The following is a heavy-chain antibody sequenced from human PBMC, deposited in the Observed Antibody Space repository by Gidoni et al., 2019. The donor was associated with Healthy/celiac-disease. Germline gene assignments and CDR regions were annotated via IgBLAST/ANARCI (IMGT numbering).Heavy chain of an antibody. Sequence: QLQLQESGPGLVKPSETLSLTCTVSGGSISSSSYYWGWIRQPPGKGLEWIGSIYYSGSTYYNPSLKSRVTISVDTSKNQFSLKLSSVTAADTAVYYCARLNDGVGFDYWGQGTLVTVSS. CDR3: ARLNDGVGFDY. CDR2: IYYSGST. D-gene: IGHD2-8*01. V-gene: IGHV4-39*01. J-gene: IGHJ4*02. CDR1: GGSISSSSYY.